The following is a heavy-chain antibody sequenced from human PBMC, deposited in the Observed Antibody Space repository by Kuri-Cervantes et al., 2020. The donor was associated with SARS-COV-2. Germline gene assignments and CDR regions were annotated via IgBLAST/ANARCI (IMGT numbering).Heavy chain of an antibody. Sequence: LSCAVYGGSFSGYYWSWIRQPLGKGLEWIGEINHSGSTYYNPSLKSRVTISVDTSKNQFSLKLSSVTAADTAVYYCARVKSVVTPDIDYWGQGTLVTVSS. J-gene: IGHJ4*02. CDR1: GGSFSGYY. D-gene: IGHD4-23*01. CDR2: INHSGST. CDR3: ARVKSVVTPDIDY. V-gene: IGHV4-34*01.